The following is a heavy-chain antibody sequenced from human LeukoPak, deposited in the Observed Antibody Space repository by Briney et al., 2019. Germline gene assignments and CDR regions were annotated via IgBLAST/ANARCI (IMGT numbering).Heavy chain of an antibody. CDR1: GFSFSSYA. Sequence: GGSLRLACVASGFSFSSYAMSWVRQSPGKGLEWVSAFSGGASRTYYADSVKGRFTISRDNSKNTLYLQMNSLRVEDTAVYYCAKKRRTVAGTDLFAYWGQGTLVTVSS. D-gene: IGHD6-19*01. CDR2: FSGGASRT. J-gene: IGHJ4*02. CDR3: AKKRRTVAGTDLFAY. V-gene: IGHV3-23*01.